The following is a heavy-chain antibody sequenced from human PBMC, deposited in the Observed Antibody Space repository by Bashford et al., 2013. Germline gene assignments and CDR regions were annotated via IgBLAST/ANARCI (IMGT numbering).Heavy chain of an antibody. CDR1: GYTFTSYD. D-gene: IGHD3/OR15-3a*01. Sequence: ASVKVSCKASGYTFTSYDINWVRQATGQGLEWMGWINPNSGGTNYAQKFQGRVSMTRDTSISTAYMELSRLTSDDAAVYYCATVDFWTGYSIDYWGQGTLVTVSS. CDR2: INPNSGGT. CDR3: ATVDFWTGYSIDY. V-gene: IGHV1-2*02. J-gene: IGHJ4*02.